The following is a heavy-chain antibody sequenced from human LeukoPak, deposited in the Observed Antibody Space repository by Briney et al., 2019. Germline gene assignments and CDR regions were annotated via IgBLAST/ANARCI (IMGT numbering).Heavy chain of an antibody. D-gene: IGHD2-2*01. CDR1: GGPFSGYY. J-gene: IGHJ4*02. Sequence: SETVSLTCAVYGGPFSGYYWSWIRQPPGKGLEWIGEINHSGSTNHNPSLKSRVTISVDTSKNQFSLKLSSVTAADTAVYYCARAACSSATSCFDYWGQGTLVTVSS. CDR2: INHSGST. CDR3: ARAACSSATSCFDY. V-gene: IGHV4-34*01.